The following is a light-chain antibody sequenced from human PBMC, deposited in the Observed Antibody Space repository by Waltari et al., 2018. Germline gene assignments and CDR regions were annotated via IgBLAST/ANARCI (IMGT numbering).Light chain of an antibody. CDR2: EVN. V-gene: IGLV2-8*01. CDR1: SSDVGGYNY. Sequence: QSALTQPPSASGSPGQSVTISCTGTSSDVGGYNYVSWYQQYPDKAPKLMIYEVNKRPSGGPDRFSGSKSGNTASLTVSGLQAEDEADYYCSSYAGADTVVFGGGTKLSVL. CDR3: SSYAGADTVV. J-gene: IGLJ2*01.